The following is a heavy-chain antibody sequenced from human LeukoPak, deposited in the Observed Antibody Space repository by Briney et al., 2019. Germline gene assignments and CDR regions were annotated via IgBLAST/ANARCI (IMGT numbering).Heavy chain of an antibody. D-gene: IGHD6-13*01. V-gene: IGHV1-46*01. CDR3: ARGPRGDYEQLVRLGYYYYYMDV. J-gene: IGHJ6*03. Sequence: ASVKVSCKASGYTFTSYYMHWVRQAPGQGLEWMGIINPSGGVTSYAQKFQGRVTMTRDMSTSTVYMELSSLRSEDTAVYYCARGPRGDYEQLVRLGYYYYYMDVWGKGTTVTVSS. CDR1: GYTFTSYY. CDR2: INPSGGVT.